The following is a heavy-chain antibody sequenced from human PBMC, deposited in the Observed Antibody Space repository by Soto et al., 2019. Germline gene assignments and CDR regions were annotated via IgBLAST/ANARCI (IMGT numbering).Heavy chain of an antibody. Sequence: PSETLSLTCTVSGGSIGSNGYYWSWIRQHPGKGLEWIGYISYSGSTYYTPSLKSRTTISRDTSKNQFSLKLSSVTDADTAVYYCARAVESRYFDYWGQGTLVTVSS. D-gene: IGHD2-15*01. CDR1: GGSIGSNGYY. J-gene: IGHJ4*02. V-gene: IGHV4-31*03. CDR2: ISYSGST. CDR3: ARAVESRYFDY.